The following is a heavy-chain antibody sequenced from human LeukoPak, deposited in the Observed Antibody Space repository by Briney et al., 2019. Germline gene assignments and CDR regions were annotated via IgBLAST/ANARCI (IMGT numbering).Heavy chain of an antibody. CDR1: GFTFFNYW. CDR2: INLEGSQK. D-gene: IGHD4/OR15-4a*01. V-gene: IGHV3-7*01. Sequence: PGGSLRLSCAVSGFTFFNYWMSWVRHAPGKGLEWVANINLEGSQKYYVDSLKGRFTISRDNANNLLYLQMNSLRAEDTAVYYCARDVDYANPRHDYWGQGTLVTVSS. CDR3: ARDVDYANPRHDY. J-gene: IGHJ4*02.